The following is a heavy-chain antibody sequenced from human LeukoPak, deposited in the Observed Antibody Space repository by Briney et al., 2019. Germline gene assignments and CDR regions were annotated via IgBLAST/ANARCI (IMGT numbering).Heavy chain of an antibody. CDR3: TDSSGYSFFDY. J-gene: IGHJ4*02. D-gene: IGHD3-22*01. CDR2: LHYDGST. V-gene: IGHV4-39*02. CDR1: GGSISSSVFY. Sequence: SETLSLTCTVSGGSISSSVFYWGWIRQPPGKGLEWIGSLHYDGSTYYNPSLKSRVTISVDTSKNHFSLKLSSVTAADTAVYYCTDSSGYSFFDYWGQGTLLTVSS.